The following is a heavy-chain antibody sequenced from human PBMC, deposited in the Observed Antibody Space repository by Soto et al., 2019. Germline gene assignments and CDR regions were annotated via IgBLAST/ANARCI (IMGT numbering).Heavy chain of an antibody. Sequence: QVQGHESCPGLVKPSETLSLTCTVSGGSISSYYCSWIRQAAGKGLAWIGRIDTSGTTNYNPALKSRVTMSVDASKNQFSLCLSSVTAADTAMYYCARGPRGYVYYHGMDVWGQGTTVTVSS. J-gene: IGHJ6*02. V-gene: IGHV4-4*07. CDR1: GGSISSYY. D-gene: IGHD3-10*01. CDR2: IDTSGTT. CDR3: ARGPRGYVYYHGMDV.